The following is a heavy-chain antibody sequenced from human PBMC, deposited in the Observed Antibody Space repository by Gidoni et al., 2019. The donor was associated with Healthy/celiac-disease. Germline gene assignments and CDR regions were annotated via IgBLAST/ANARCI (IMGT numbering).Heavy chain of an antibody. CDR2: IWYDGSNQ. CDR3: ARDGGRTSSSPQGEWIYNWFDP. V-gene: IGHV3-33*01. Sequence: QVQLVESVGGVVQPGRSLRLSCAASGFTFSSYGMHWVRQAPGTGLEWVAVIWYDGSNQYYADSVKGRFTISRDNSKNTLYLQMNSLSAEDTAVYYCARDGGRTSSSPQGEWIYNWFDPWGQGTLVTVSS. D-gene: IGHD6-6*01. J-gene: IGHJ5*02. CDR1: GFTFSSYG.